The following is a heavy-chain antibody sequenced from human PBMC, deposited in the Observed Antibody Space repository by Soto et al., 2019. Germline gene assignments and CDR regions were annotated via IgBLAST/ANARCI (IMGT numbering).Heavy chain of an antibody. V-gene: IGHV3-23*01. CDR1: GFTFSSYA. J-gene: IGHJ3*02. CDR3: ANLVAAAPAGAFDI. D-gene: IGHD5-12*01. Sequence: PGGSLRLSCAASGFTFSSYAMSWVRQAPGKGLEWVSAISGSGGSTYYADSVKGRFTISRDNSKNTLYLQTNSLRAEDTAVYYCANLVAAAPAGAFDIWGQGTMVTVSS. CDR2: ISGSGGST.